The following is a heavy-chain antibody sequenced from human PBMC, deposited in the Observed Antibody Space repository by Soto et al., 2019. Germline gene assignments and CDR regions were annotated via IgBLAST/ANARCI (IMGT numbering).Heavy chain of an antibody. V-gene: IGHV3-48*01. CDR2: ISSSSRTI. Sequence: GGSLRLSCAASGFTFSSYSMNWVRQAPGKGLEWVSYISSSSRTIHYADSVKGRFTISRDNAKNSLYLQMNSLRAEDTAVYYCARDRYCSSTSCYATDAFDIWGQGTMVTVSS. CDR1: GFTFSSYS. J-gene: IGHJ3*02. D-gene: IGHD2-2*01. CDR3: ARDRYCSSTSCYATDAFDI.